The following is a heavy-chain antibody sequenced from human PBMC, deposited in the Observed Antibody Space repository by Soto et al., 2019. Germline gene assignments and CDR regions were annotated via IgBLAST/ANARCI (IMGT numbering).Heavy chain of an antibody. Sequence: ASVKVSCKVSGYTLTELSMHWVRQAPGKGLEWMGGFDPEDGETIYAQKFQGRATMTEDTSTDTAYMELSSLRSEDTAVYYCATVRFLEWSGYYYGTDVWGQGTTVTVSS. CDR2: FDPEDGET. D-gene: IGHD3-3*01. V-gene: IGHV1-24*01. CDR3: ATVRFLEWSGYYYGTDV. J-gene: IGHJ6*02. CDR1: GYTLTELS.